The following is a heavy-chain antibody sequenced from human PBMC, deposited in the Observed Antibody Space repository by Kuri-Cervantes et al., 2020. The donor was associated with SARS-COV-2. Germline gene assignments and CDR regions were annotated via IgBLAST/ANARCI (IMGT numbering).Heavy chain of an antibody. J-gene: IGHJ6*02. D-gene: IGHD6-13*01. V-gene: IGHV1-69*13. CDR3: ARGVQQLVIDYGMDV. Sequence: SVKVSCKASGGTFSSYAISWVRQAPGQGLEWMGGIIPIFGTANYAQKFQGRVTITADESTSTAYMELSSLRSEDTAVYYCARGVQQLVIDYGMDVWGQGTTVTVSS. CDR2: IIPIFGTA. CDR1: GGTFSSYA.